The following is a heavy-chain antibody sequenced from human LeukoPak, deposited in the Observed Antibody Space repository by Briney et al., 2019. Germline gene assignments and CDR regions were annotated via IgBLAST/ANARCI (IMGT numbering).Heavy chain of an antibody. CDR3: ARERHSPVGVRLTLAYYFDS. CDR1: GGSFSGYY. D-gene: IGHD3-3*01. V-gene: IGHV4-34*01. CDR2: INHSGSA. Sequence: SETLSLTCAVYGGSFSGYYWSWLRQPPGKGLEWIGEINHSGSANYNPSLKSRVTMSIDTSKNQFSLKLTSVTAADTAVYYCARERHSPVGVRLTLAYYFDSWGQGTLVTVSS. J-gene: IGHJ4*02.